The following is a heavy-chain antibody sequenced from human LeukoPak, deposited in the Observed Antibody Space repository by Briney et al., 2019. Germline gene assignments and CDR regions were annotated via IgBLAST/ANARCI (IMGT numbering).Heavy chain of an antibody. CDR3: ARGWSYYDILTGYSTFDY. D-gene: IGHD3-9*01. Sequence: ASVKVSCKASGYTFTSYGISWVRQAPGQGLEWMGWISAYNGNTNYAQKLQGRVTMTTDTSTSTAYMELRSLRSDDTAVYYCARGWSYYDILTGYSTFDYWGQGTLVTVSS. V-gene: IGHV1-18*01. J-gene: IGHJ4*02. CDR1: GYTFTSYG. CDR2: ISAYNGNT.